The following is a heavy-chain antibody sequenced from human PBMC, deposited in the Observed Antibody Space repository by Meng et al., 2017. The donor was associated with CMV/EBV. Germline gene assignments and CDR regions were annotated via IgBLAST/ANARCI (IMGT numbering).Heavy chain of an antibody. J-gene: IGHJ6*02. CDR3: ARDTPHQADYDSRGGMDV. CDR2: IYSGGST. CDR1: GFTVSSNY. D-gene: IGHD3-22*01. Sequence: GESLKISCAASGFTVSSNYMSWVRQAPGKGLEWVSVIYSGGSTYYADSVKGRFTISRDNSKNTLYLQMNSLRAEDTAVYYCARDTPHQADYDSRGGMDVWGQGTTVTVSS. V-gene: IGHV3-53*01.